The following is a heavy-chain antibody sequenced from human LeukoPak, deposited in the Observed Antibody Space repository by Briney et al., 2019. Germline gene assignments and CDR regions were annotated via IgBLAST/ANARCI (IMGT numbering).Heavy chain of an antibody. CDR2: ISSSGSII. CDR3: ARDWGLERRHPEGFFDY. Sequence: TGGSLRLSCAASGFTLSDYYMSWIRQAPGKGLEWVSYISSSGSIIYYADSVKGRFTISRDNAKNSLYLQMNSLRAEDTAVYYCARDWGLERRHPEGFFDYWGQGTLVTVSS. D-gene: IGHD1-1*01. J-gene: IGHJ4*02. V-gene: IGHV3-11*01. CDR1: GFTLSDYY.